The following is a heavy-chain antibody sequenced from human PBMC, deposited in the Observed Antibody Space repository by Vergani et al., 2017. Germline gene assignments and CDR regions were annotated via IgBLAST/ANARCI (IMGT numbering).Heavy chain of an antibody. V-gene: IGHV1-18*01. CDR2: ISAYNGNT. CDR3: ARDRTDYYGSGRPFFQH. D-gene: IGHD3-10*01. J-gene: IGHJ1*01. Sequence: QVQLVQSGAEVKKPGASVKVSCKASGYTFTSYGISWVRQAPGQGLEWMGWISAYNGNTNYAQKLQGRVTRTTDTSTSTAYMELRSLRSDDTAVYYCARDRTDYYGSGRPFFQHWGQGTLVTVSS. CDR1: GYTFTSYG.